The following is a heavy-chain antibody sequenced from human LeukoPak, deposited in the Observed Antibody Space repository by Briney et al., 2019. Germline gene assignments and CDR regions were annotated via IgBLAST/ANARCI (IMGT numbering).Heavy chain of an antibody. V-gene: IGHV1-2*02. D-gene: IGHD5-12*01. CDR2: INPNSGGT. CDR3: ARDWFVDSGDDPFPFDY. J-gene: IGHJ4*02. CDR1: GYTFTGFY. Sequence: GASVKVSCKASGYTFTGFYIPWVRQAPGQGLEWMGWINPNSGGTNYAQKFQGRVTMTRDTSISTAYMELSRLTSDDTAIYYCARDWFVDSGDDPFPFDYWGQGTLVSVSS.